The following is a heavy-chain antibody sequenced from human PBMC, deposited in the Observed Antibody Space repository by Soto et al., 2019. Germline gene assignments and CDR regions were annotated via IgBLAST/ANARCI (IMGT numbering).Heavy chain of an antibody. D-gene: IGHD4-17*01. J-gene: IGHJ4*02. V-gene: IGHV3-30-3*01. Sequence: LRLSCAASGFTFSSYAMHWVRQAPGKGLEWVAVISYDGSNKYYADSVKGRFTISRDNSKNTLYLQMNSLRAEDTAVYYCARDQDYGDSQPAPFDYWGQGTLVTVSS. CDR1: GFTFSSYA. CDR3: ARDQDYGDSQPAPFDY. CDR2: ISYDGSNK.